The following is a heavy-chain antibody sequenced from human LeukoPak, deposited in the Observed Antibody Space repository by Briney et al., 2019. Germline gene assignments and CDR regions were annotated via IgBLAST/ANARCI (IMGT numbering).Heavy chain of an antibody. J-gene: IGHJ4*02. CDR1: GGSISSGSYY. Sequence: PSETLSLTCTVSGGSISSGSYYWSWIRQPPGKGLEWIGYIYYSGSTNYNPSLKSRVTISVDTSKNQFSLKLSSVTAADTAVYYCATLTGSSGWYGGDYWGQGTLVTVSS. D-gene: IGHD6-19*01. V-gene: IGHV4-61*01. CDR2: IYYSGST. CDR3: ATLTGSSGWYGGDY.